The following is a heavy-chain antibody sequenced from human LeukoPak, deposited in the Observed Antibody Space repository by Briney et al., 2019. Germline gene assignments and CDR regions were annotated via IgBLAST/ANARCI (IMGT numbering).Heavy chain of an antibody. Sequence: SETLSLTCAVYGGSFSGFYWTWIRQPPGKGLEWIGEIHHTGSTNYNPSLKSRVTISVDTSKNQFSLKLSSVTAADTAVYYCARKGWNDDDYWGQGTLVTVSS. D-gene: IGHD1-1*01. CDR1: GGSFSGFY. V-gene: IGHV4-34*01. CDR3: ARKGWNDDDY. J-gene: IGHJ4*02. CDR2: IHHTGST.